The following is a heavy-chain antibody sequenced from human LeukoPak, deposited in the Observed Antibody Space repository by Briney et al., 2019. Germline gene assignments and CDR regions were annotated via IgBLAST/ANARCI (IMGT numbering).Heavy chain of an antibody. Sequence: GGSLRLSCAASGFTFSSYAMHWVRQAPGKGLEWVAVISYDGSNKYYADSVKGRFTISRDNSKNTLYLQMNSLRAEDTAVYYCXXXXXXXXXXXYRNGLFDYWGQGTLVTVSS. D-gene: IGHD4-11*01. V-gene: IGHV3-30-3*01. CDR2: ISYDGSNK. CDR1: GFTFSSYA. CDR3: XXXXXXXXXXXYRNGLFDY. J-gene: IGHJ4*02.